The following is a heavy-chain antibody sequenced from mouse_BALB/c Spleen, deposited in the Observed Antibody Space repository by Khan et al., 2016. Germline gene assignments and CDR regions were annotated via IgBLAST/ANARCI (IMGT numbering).Heavy chain of an antibody. CDR2: INPSTGYT. CDR1: GYTFTSYW. V-gene: IGHV1-7*01. J-gene: IGHJ2*01. Sequence: QVQLQQSGAELAKPGASVKMSRKASGYTFTSYWMHWVKQRPGQGLEWIGYINPSTGYTEYNQKFKDKATLTADKSSSTAYMQLSSLTSEDSAVYYCARSGDGYDYWGQGTTLTVSS. CDR3: ARSGDGYDY. D-gene: IGHD2-3*01.